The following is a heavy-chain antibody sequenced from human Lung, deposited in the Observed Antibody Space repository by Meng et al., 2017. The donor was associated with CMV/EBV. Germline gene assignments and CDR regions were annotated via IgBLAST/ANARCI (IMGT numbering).Heavy chain of an antibody. V-gene: IGHV3-30*02. CDR2: IRFDGTQT. CDR3: AKVAESTTSPYNYFGA. J-gene: IGHJ5*02. D-gene: IGHD1-1*01. Sequence: SXEASGFTFSNYGMHWVRQAPGKGLEWVAYIRFDGTQTYYSDSVKGRFAIFRDNSKNTLYLQMHSLTTEDTAMFYCAKVAESTTSPYNYFGAWGQGTLVTVS. CDR1: GFTFSNYG.